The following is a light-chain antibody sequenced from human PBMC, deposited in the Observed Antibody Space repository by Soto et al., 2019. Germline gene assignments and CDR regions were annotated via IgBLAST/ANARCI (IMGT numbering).Light chain of an antibody. J-gene: IGLJ1*01. Sequence: QSVLTQPRSVSGSPGQSVSISCTGTSSDVGRYSYVSWYQQHPGKAPKLMIYDVSERPSGVPDRFSGSKSGNTASLTISGLQPEDEADYYCSSYTSSSLYVFGTGTKVTVL. CDR1: SSDVGRYSY. CDR2: DVS. CDR3: SSYTSSSLYV. V-gene: IGLV2-11*01.